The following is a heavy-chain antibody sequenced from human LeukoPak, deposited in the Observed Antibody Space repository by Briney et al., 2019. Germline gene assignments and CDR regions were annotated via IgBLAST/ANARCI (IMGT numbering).Heavy chain of an antibody. CDR3: ARDGLTKRYYYYYYMDV. CDR2: IYTSGST. CDR1: GGSISSGSYY. J-gene: IGHJ6*03. Sequence: PSQTLSLTCTVSGGSISSGSYYWSWIRQPAGKGLEWIGRIYTSGSTNYNPSLKSRVTISVDTSKNQFSLKLSSVTAADTAVYYCARDGLTKRYYYYYYMDVWGKGTTVTISS. V-gene: IGHV4-61*02.